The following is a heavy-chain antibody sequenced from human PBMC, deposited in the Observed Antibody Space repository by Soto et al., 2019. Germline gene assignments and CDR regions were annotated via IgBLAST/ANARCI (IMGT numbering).Heavy chain of an antibody. CDR1: GGTFSSYA. D-gene: IGHD3-16*02. Sequence: GASVKVSCKASGGTFSSYAISWVRQAPGQGLEWMGGIIPIFGTANYAQKFQGRVTITADESTSTAYMELSSLRSEDTAVYYCAGQIYYDYVWGSYRWGQGTLVTVSS. J-gene: IGHJ4*02. CDR2: IIPIFGTA. V-gene: IGHV1-69*13. CDR3: AGQIYYDYVWGSYR.